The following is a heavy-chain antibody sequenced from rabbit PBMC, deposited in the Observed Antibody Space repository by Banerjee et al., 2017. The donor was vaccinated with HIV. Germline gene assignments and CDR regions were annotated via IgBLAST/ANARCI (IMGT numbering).Heavy chain of an antibody. D-gene: IGHD2-1*01. CDR1: GFSFSNKYV. V-gene: IGHV1S45*01. CDR2: GYGSKGST. CDR3: ARYGGDGHGL. Sequence: QEQLEESGGGLVKPEGSLTLTCKASGFSFSNKYVMCWVRQALGKGLEWIGIGYGSKGSTDYANWVNGRFTISSDNAQNTVDLQMTSLTAADTATYFCARYGGDGHGLWGPGTLVTVS. J-gene: IGHJ4*01.